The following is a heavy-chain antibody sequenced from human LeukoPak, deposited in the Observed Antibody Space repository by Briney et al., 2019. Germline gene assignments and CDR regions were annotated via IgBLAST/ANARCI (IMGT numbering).Heavy chain of an antibody. D-gene: IGHD1-26*01. CDR1: GFTFDDYT. J-gene: IGHJ4*02. Sequence: GGSLRLSCAASGFTFDDYTMHWVRQTPGKGLEWVSLISWDGGSTYYADSVKGRFTISRDNSKNSLYLQMNSLRTEDTALYYCAKGHIVGAITEFDYWGQGTLVTISS. CDR3: AKGHIVGAITEFDY. CDR2: ISWDGGST. V-gene: IGHV3-43*01.